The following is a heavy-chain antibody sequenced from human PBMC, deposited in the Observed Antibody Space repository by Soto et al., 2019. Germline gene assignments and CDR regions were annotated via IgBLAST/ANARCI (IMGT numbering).Heavy chain of an antibody. D-gene: IGHD5-12*01. J-gene: IGHJ4*02. Sequence: QITLKESGPTLVKPTQTLTLTCTFSGLSLITRGGAVGCFPQPPGKALEWLALIYWDEDKWYSPSLKSRLTITPDTSKNQVVLTMTNMDPVDTAAYYCAHRPRGYAYYFHNWGQGTLVTVSS. V-gene: IGHV2-5*02. CDR1: GLSLITRGGA. CDR2: IYWDEDK. CDR3: AHRPRGYAYYFHN.